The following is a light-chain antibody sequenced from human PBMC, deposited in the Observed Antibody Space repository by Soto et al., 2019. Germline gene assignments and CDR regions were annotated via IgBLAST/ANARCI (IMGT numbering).Light chain of an antibody. CDR3: QQYNSYRT. CDR1: QSISGW. J-gene: IGKJ1*01. CDR2: DVS. Sequence: IQMSQSPSAVSLSLGDRVTITCRASQSISGWLAWYQQKPEKAPKXLIYDVSNLERGVPSRFSGSGSGTEFTLTISSLQPDDFGTYYCQQYNSYRTFGQGTKVDIK. V-gene: IGKV1-5*01.